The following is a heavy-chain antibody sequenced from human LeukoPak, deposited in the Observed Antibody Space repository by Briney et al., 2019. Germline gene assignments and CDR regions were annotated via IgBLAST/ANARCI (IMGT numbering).Heavy chain of an antibody. D-gene: IGHD3-10*01. CDR2: ISWNSGSI. J-gene: IGHJ4*02. V-gene: IGHV3-9*01. Sequence: GGSLRLSCAASGFTFDDYAMHWVRQAPGKGLEWVSGISWNSGSIGYADSVKGRFTISRDNAKNSLYLQMNSLRAEDTALYYCAKAYGSGSYSPYYSDYWGQGTLVTVSS. CDR1: GFTFDDYA. CDR3: AKAYGSGSYSPYYSDY.